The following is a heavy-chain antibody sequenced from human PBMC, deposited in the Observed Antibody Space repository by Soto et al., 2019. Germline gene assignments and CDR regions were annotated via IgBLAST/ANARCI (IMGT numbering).Heavy chain of an antibody. CDR1: GFTFSSYA. CDR3: ARDPGVYDILTPACLDY. D-gene: IGHD3-9*01. Sequence: QVQLVESGGGVVQPGRSLRLSCAASGFTFSSYAMHWVRQAPGKGLEWVAVISYDGSNKYYADSVKGRFTIPRDNSKNTLYLQMNSLRAEDTAVYYCARDPGVYDILTPACLDYWGQGTLVTVSS. CDR2: ISYDGSNK. J-gene: IGHJ4*02. V-gene: IGHV3-30-3*01.